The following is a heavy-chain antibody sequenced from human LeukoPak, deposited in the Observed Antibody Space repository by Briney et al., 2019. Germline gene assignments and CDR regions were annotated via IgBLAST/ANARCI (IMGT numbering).Heavy chain of an antibody. CDR3: ARVYYSNSYDYWYFDL. D-gene: IGHD6-13*01. Sequence: SETLSLTCTVSGYSISSGYYWGWIRQTPGKGLEWIGYIYHGGRTDYNPSLKSRVTISVDTSKNQFSLKLSSVTAADTAVYYCARVYYSNSYDYWYFDLWGRGTLVTVSS. CDR1: GYSISSGYY. J-gene: IGHJ2*01. V-gene: IGHV4-38-2*02. CDR2: IYHGGRT.